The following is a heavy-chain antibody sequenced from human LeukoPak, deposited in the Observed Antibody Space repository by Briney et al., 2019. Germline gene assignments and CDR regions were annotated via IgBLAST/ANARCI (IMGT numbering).Heavy chain of an antibody. V-gene: IGHV4-4*02. CDR2: IYHSGST. Sequence: SETLSLTCAVSGGSISSSNWWSWVRQPPGKGLEWIGEIYHSGSTNYNPSLKSRVTISVDKSKNQFSLKLSSVTAADTAVYYCARAGATGVTEGFDYWGQGTLVTVSS. D-gene: IGHD4-23*01. CDR1: GGSISSSNW. J-gene: IGHJ4*02. CDR3: ARAGATGVTEGFDY.